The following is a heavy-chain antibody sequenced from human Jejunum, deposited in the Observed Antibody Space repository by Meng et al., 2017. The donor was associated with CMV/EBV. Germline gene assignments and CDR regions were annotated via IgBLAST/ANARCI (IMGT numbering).Heavy chain of an antibody. CDR2: ISVSAPYI. J-gene: IGHJ4*02. CDR3: ARGVFDS. Sequence: LRLSCAASGVSFSAYGMDWVRQAPGRGMEWVSLISVSAPYIYYADSVKGRFTLSRNTATNSVYLQMDSLRAEDTAVYYCARGVFDSWGQGTLVTVSS. D-gene: IGHD2-8*01. V-gene: IGHV3-21*01. CDR1: GVSFSAYG.